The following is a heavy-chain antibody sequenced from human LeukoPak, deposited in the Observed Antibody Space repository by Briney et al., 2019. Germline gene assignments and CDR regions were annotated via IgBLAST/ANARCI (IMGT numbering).Heavy chain of an antibody. V-gene: IGHV4-38-2*02. J-gene: IGHJ4*02. CDR2: IYHTGST. D-gene: IGHD2-15*01. Sequence: SETLSLTCTVSGYSINNGHYWGWIRQPPGKGLEWIGSIYHTGSTDYNSSLKSRVTISVDTSKNQFSLKLSSVTAADTAVYYCARGCSGGNCYYLIDYWGQGTLVTVSS. CDR3: ARGCSGGNCYYLIDY. CDR1: GYSINNGHY.